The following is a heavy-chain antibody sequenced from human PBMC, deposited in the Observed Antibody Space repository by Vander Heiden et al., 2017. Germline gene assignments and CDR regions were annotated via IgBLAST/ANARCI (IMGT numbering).Heavy chain of an antibody. V-gene: IGHV4-61*01. CDR3: ARSEVTGTTLWFDP. D-gene: IGHD1-7*01. CDR2: IYYSGST. CDR1: GDSVSSGNYY. Sequence: QVQLQVSGPGLVKPSETLSLTCTVSGDSVSSGNYYWRWIRQPPGKGLEWITYIYYSGSTNYNPSLKSRVSISLDTSKNQFSLSLNSVTAADTAIYYCARSEVTGTTLWFDPWGQGTLVTVSS. J-gene: IGHJ5*02.